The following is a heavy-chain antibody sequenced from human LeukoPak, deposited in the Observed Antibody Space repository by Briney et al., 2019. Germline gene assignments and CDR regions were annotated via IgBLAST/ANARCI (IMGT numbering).Heavy chain of an antibody. D-gene: IGHD4/OR15-4a*01. J-gene: IGHJ6*02. CDR2: IYYSGST. V-gene: IGHV4-39*07. CDR1: GGSISSSSYY. CDR3: ARDHRKGAGMDV. Sequence: TTSETLSLTCTVSGGSISSSSYYWGWIRQPPGKGLEWIGSIYYSGSTYYNPSLKSRVTISVDTSKNQFSLKLSSVTAADTAVYYCARDHRKGAGMDVWGQGTTVTVSS.